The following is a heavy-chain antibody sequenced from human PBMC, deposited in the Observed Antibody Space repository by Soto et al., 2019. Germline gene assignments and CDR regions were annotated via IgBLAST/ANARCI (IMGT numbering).Heavy chain of an antibody. CDR2: IKQDGSEK. V-gene: IGHV3-7*04. D-gene: IGHD1-26*01. CDR1: GFTCSSYW. Sequence: EVQLVESGGGLVQPGGSLRLSCAASGFTCSSYWMSWVRQAPGKGLEWVANIKQDGSEKYYVDSVKGRFTISRDNAKNSLYLQMNSLRAEDTAVYYCARDRPIVGATWGQGTLVTVSS. CDR3: ARDRPIVGAT. J-gene: IGHJ5*02.